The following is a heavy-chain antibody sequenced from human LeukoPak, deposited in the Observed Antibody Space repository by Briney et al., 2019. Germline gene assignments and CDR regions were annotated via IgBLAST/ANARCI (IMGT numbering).Heavy chain of an antibody. V-gene: IGHV1-18*01. CDR1: GYTFASYG. CDR2: ISAYNGNT. J-gene: IGHJ4*02. D-gene: IGHD3-22*01. CDR3: ARTRFWYYDSFVRPYYFDY. Sequence: ASVKVSCKASGYTFASYGISWVRQAPGQGLEWMGWISAYNGNTNYAQKLQGRVTMTTDTSTSTAHMELRSLRSDDTAVYYCARTRFWYYDSFVRPYYFDYWGQGTLVTVSS.